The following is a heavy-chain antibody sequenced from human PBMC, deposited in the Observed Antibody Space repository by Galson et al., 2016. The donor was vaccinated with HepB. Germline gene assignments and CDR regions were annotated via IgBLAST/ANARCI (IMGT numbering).Heavy chain of an antibody. V-gene: IGHV3-23*01. CDR2: ISGSGGFT. CDR3: ARDLGGYGGY. J-gene: IGHJ4*02. D-gene: IGHD5-12*01. CDR1: GFTFSSYA. Sequence: SLRLSCAASGFTFSSYAMSWVRQAPGKGLEWVSTISGSGGFTYYADSVKCRFTLSRDNSKNTPYLQMNSLRAEDTAVYYCARDLGGYGGYWGQGTLVTVSA.